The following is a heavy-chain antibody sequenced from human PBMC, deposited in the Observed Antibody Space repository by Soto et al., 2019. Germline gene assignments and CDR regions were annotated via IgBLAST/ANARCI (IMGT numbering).Heavy chain of an antibody. CDR2: ISPRSTFR. D-gene: IGHD2-21*01. Sequence: GSLRLSCATSGFSFSDSYMSWIRQAPVKGLEWMSYISPRSTFRDYAESVKGRFTISRDSVKNSLHLQMNNLTAGDTGVNYSDGGGGGGLFDPWGQGSGVSVS. CDR3: DGGGGGGLFDP. J-gene: IGHJ5*02. V-gene: IGHV3-11*06. CDR1: GFSFSDSY.